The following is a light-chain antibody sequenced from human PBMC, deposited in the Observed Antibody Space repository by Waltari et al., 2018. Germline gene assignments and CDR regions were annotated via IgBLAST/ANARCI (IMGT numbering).Light chain of an antibody. CDR1: SRDIATYNY. CDR3: CSYAGSRSLL. V-gene: IGLV2-23*02. CDR2: DVS. Sequence: QSALTQPASVSGSPGQSITISCTGTSRDIATYNYVSWYQQHPGKAPKLIIFDVSDRPSGISDRFSGSKSGNTASLAISGLQAEDEADYYCCSYAGSRSLLFGGGTKLTVL. J-gene: IGLJ3*02.